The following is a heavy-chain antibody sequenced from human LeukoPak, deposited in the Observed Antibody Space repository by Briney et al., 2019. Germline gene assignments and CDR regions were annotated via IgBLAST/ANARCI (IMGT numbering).Heavy chain of an antibody. V-gene: IGHV3-33*01. D-gene: IGHD4-17*01. Sequence: GRSLRLSCAASGFTSSSYGMHWVRQAPGKGLECVAVIWYDGSNKYYADSVKGRFTISRDNSKNTLYLQMNSLRAEDTAVYYCARDQDYAGALDYWGQGTLVTVSS. CDR2: IWYDGSNK. CDR1: GFTSSSYG. J-gene: IGHJ4*02. CDR3: ARDQDYAGALDY.